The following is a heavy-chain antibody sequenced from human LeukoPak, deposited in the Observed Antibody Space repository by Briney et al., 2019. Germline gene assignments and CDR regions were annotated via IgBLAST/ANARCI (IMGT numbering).Heavy chain of an antibody. V-gene: IGHV4-38-2*02. J-gene: IGHJ4*02. CDR3: ARLTLWYYDSSGPIDY. D-gene: IGHD3-22*01. Sequence: SETLSLTCTVSGYSISSGYYWGWIRQPPGKGLEGIGSIYHSGSTYYNPSLKSRVTISVDTSKNQFSLKLSSVTAADAAVYYCARLTLWYYDSSGPIDYWGQGTLVTVSA. CDR2: IYHSGST. CDR1: GYSISSGYY.